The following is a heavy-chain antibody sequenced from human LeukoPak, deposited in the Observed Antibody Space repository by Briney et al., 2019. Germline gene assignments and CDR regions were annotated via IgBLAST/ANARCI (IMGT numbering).Heavy chain of an antibody. CDR1: GFTFSSYA. CDR3: AKGWYYYGSGSLYFDY. Sequence: PGGSLRLSCAASGFTFSSYAMSWVRQAPGKGLEWVSAISGSGGSTYYADSVKGRFTISRDNSKNTLYLQMNSLGAEDTAVYYCAKGWYYYGSGSLYFDYWGQGTLVTVSS. D-gene: IGHD3-10*01. CDR2: ISGSGGST. J-gene: IGHJ4*02. V-gene: IGHV3-23*01.